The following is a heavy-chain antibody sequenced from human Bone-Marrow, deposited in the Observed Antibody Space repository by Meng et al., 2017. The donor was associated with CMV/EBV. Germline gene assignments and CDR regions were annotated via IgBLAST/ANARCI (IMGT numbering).Heavy chain of an antibody. Sequence: GESLKISCAASGFTFSNAWMSWVRQAPGKGLEWVGRIKSKTDGGTTDYAAPVKGRFTISRDDSKNTLYLQMNSLKTEDTAVYYCTTDFYVETAPEGRYYYYGMDVWGQGTTVTVSS. CDR3: TTDFYVETAPEGRYYYYGMDV. V-gene: IGHV3-15*01. J-gene: IGHJ6*02. CDR1: GFTFSNAW. CDR2: IKSKTDGGTT. D-gene: IGHD5-18*01.